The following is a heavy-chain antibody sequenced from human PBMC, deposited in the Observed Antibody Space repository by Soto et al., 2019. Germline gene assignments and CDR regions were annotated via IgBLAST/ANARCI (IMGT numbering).Heavy chain of an antibody. J-gene: IGHJ3*01. CDR1: GDSFSGPY. CDR3: ARLEVTSADSFDV. D-gene: IGHD2-21*02. V-gene: IGHV4-34*01. Sequence: SETLSLTCAVYGDSFSGPYWTWIRQTPGKGLEWIGEINHSGSTDYHPSLKSRVTISVDTSKNQFSLNLSSVSAADTAVYFCARLEVTSADSFDVWGPGIMVTVSS. CDR2: INHSGST.